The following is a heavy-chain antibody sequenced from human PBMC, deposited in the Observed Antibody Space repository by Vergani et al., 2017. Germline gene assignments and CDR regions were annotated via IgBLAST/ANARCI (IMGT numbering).Heavy chain of an antibody. D-gene: IGHD4-17*01. CDR1: GFSFNTYG. V-gene: IGHV3-30*02. J-gene: IGHJ4*02. CDR2: IGYDGRIK. CDR3: AKDGRENSDYGYFDY. Sequence: VQLVESGGGVVQPGGSLRLYCATSGFSFNTYGAHWVRQAPGKGLEWVAFIGYDGRIKYNVDSVKGRFTISRDTSKKTLSLQMRSLRADDTAVYYCAKDGRENSDYGYFDYWVQGTLVTVSS.